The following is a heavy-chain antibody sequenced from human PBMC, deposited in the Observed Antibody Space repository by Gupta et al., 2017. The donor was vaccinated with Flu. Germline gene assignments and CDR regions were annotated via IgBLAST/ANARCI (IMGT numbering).Heavy chain of an antibody. CDR1: GGSISSYY. D-gene: IGHD6-13*01. CDR3: ARGGSGYSSSLDY. V-gene: IGHV4-59*01. Sequence: QVQLQESGPGLVKPSETLSLTCTVSGGSISSYYWSWIRQPPGKGLEWIGYIYYSGSTNYNPSLKSRVTISVDTSKNQFSLKLSSVTAADTAVYYCARGGSGYSSSLDYWGQGTLVTVSS. CDR2: IYYSGST. J-gene: IGHJ4*02.